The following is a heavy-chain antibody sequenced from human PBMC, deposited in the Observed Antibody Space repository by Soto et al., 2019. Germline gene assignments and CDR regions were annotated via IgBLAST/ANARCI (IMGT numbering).Heavy chain of an antibody. V-gene: IGHV4-61*08. CDR1: GGSVSGGGYF. CDR2: FYYSGST. D-gene: IGHD1-1*01. J-gene: IGHJ4*02. Sequence: QVQLQESGPGLVRPSETLSLTCTVSGGSVSGGGYFWSWVRQPPGKGLEWIGYFYYSGSTKYNPSPKSRVTILEDTPKTQFSLKLNSVTAADTAVYYCAREGRMGTFDYWGQGALVTVSS. CDR3: AREGRMGTFDY.